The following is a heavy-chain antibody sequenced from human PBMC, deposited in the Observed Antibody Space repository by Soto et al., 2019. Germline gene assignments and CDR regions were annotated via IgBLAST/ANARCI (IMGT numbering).Heavy chain of an antibody. CDR3: AKNWNWGSLVH. CDR1: GGSISSYY. CDR2: IYYSGST. J-gene: IGHJ4*02. Sequence: SETLSLTCTVSGGSISSYYWSWIRQPPGKGLEWIGYIYYSGSTNYNPSLKSRVTISVDTSKNQFSLKLSSVTAADSAVYYCAKNWNWGSLVHWGQGTLVTVSS. D-gene: IGHD7-27*01. V-gene: IGHV4-59*01.